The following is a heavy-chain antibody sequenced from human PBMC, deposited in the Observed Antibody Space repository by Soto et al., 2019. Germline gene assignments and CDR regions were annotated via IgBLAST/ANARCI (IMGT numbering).Heavy chain of an antibody. V-gene: IGHV3-30-3*01. D-gene: IGHD3-16*01. Sequence: QEQLVESGGGAVQPGSSLTLSCAAYGFNFSYYAMHWVRQAPGKGLEWVAFISSDGYRKTNVESLKYRFTIYRDNSKNYLYQQINSMRPDYTAVYYFARDWGIPGRTLEKWGKGTLVTVS. J-gene: IGHJ4*02. CDR3: ARDWGIPGRTLEK. CDR1: GFNFSYYA. CDR2: ISSDGYRK.